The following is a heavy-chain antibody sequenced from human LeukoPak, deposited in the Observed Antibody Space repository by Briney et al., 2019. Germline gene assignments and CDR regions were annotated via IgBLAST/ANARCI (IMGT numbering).Heavy chain of an antibody. V-gene: IGHV3-23*01. CDR1: GLTFSSYA. D-gene: IGHD3-10*01. CDR2: IRASGDTT. Sequence: GGSLTLSCAASGLTFSSYAMHWARQAPGKGLEWISSIRASGDTTYYADSVKGRFTISRDNAKNSLYLQMNSLRAEDTALYYCARDWEYGSGSYCDYWGQGTLVTVSS. J-gene: IGHJ4*02. CDR3: ARDWEYGSGSYCDY.